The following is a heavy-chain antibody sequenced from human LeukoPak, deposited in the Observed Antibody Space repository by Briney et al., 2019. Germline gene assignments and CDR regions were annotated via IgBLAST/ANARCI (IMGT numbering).Heavy chain of an antibody. J-gene: IGHJ4*02. D-gene: IGHD3-10*01. CDR3: VKSEARERVPLDS. V-gene: IGHV3-74*03. Sequence: GGSLRLSCAASGFTFNRSCMHWVGQVPGKGLVWVAHINTDGSKSTYADSVTGRFTISRDNAQNSVYLQMNSLTAENTAVYSCVKSEARERVPLDSWGQGTLVTVSS. CDR1: GFTFNRSC. CDR2: INTDGSKS.